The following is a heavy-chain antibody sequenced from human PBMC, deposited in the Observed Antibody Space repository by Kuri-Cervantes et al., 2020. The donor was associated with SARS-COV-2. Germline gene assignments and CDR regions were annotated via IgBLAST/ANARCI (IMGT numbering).Heavy chain of an antibody. CDR3: ATQACPNGVCFSNAAFDV. J-gene: IGHJ3*01. CDR2: VTPFNGNT. D-gene: IGHD2-8*01. CDR1: GYSFTYRR. Sequence: SVKVSCKASGYSFTYRRLHWVRQAPGQALEWVGLVTPFNGNTDHAQKFQDRVTITGDRSMNTAYMELTSLRSEDTATYYCATQACPNGVCFSNAAFDVWGQGTMVTVSS. V-gene: IGHV1-45*02.